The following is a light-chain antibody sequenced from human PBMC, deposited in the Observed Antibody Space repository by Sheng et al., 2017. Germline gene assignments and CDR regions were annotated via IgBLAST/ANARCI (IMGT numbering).Light chain of an antibody. CDR1: QGISGW. CDR3: QQYHSSRT. CDR2: KAS. J-gene: IGKJ1*01. V-gene: IGKV1-5*03. Sequence: DIQMTQSPSTLSASVGDRVTITCRASQGISGWVAWYQQKPGKVPKLLIYKASTLEIGVPSRFSGSGSGTEFTLTISSLQPDDFAIYHCQQYHSSRTFGQGTKVEIK.